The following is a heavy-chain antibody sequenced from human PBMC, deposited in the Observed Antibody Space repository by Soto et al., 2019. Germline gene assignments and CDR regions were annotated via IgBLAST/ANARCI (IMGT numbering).Heavy chain of an antibody. CDR3: ARGRGSAEHYDILTGSRSYYYYYGMDV. V-gene: IGHV1-69*06. CDR1: GGTFSSYA. J-gene: IGHJ6*02. CDR2: IIPIFGTA. Sequence: GASVKVSCKASGGTFSSYAISWVRQAPGQGLEWMGGIIPIFGTANYAQKFQGRVTITADKSTSTAYMELSSLRSEDTAVYYCARGRGSAEHYDILTGSRSYYYYYGMDVWGQGTTVTVSS. D-gene: IGHD3-9*01.